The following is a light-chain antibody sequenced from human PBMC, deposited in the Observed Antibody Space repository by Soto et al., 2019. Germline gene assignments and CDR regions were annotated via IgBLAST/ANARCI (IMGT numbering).Light chain of an antibody. CDR3: QQYNTWPRT. CDR1: QTVSSSY. V-gene: IGKV3-20*01. Sequence: EIVLTQSPGTLSLSPGERATLSCRASQTVSSSYLAWYQQKPGQAPRLLIYGASNRAAGIPDRFSGSGSGTDFTLTISRLEPEEFAVYYCQQYNTWPRTFGQGTKVDIK. J-gene: IGKJ1*01. CDR2: GAS.